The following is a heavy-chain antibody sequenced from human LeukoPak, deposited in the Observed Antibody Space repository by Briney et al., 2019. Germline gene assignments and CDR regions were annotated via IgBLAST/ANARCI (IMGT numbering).Heavy chain of an antibody. J-gene: IGHJ4*02. D-gene: IGHD4-17*01. CDR1: GGSISSSSYY. V-gene: IGHV4-39*01. Sequence: PSETLSLTCTVSGGSISSSSYYWGWIRQPPGKGLEWMGSIYYSGSTYYNPSLKSRVTISVDTSKNQFSLKLSSVTAADTAVYYCARCPYDYGDFGFDYWGQGTLVTVSS. CDR2: IYYSGST. CDR3: ARCPYDYGDFGFDY.